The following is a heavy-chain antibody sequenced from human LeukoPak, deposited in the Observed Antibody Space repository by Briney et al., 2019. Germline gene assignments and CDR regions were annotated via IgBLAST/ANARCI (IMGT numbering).Heavy chain of an antibody. Sequence: ASVKVSCKASGYTFTSYDINWVRQATGQGLEWMGWMNPNSGNTGYAQKFQGRVTMTRNTSISTAYMELSSLRSEDTAVYYCARVGRVCSSTSCYPHYWGQGTLVTVSS. CDR3: ARVGRVCSSTSCYPHY. CDR2: MNPNSGNT. CDR1: GYTFTSYD. D-gene: IGHD2-2*01. J-gene: IGHJ4*02. V-gene: IGHV1-8*01.